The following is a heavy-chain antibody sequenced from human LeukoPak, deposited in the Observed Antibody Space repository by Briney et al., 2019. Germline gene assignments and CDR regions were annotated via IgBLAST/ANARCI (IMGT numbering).Heavy chain of an antibody. Sequence: SETLSLTCTVSGDSISGYYWSWIRQPPQKGLEWIAYIYYGGSTNYNPSLKSRVTLSVDTSKNQFSLKLSSVTAADTAVYYCARGLIAAREYYFDSWGQGTLVTVSS. CDR1: GDSISGYY. V-gene: IGHV4-59*01. CDR3: ARGLIAAREYYFDS. J-gene: IGHJ4*02. D-gene: IGHD6-6*01. CDR2: IYYGGST.